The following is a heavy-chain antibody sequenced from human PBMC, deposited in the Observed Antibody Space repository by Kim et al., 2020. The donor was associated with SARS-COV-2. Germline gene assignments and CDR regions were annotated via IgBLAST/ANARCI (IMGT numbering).Heavy chain of an antibody. CDR3: AHRHAGFDY. CDR1: GFSLSTSGVG. CDR2: IYWDDDK. V-gene: IGHV2-5*02. Sequence: SGPTLVNPTQTLTLTCTFSGFSLSTSGVGVGWIRQPPGKALEWLALIYWDDDKRYSPSLKRRLTITKDTSKNQVVLTITNMDPVDTATYCCAHRHAGFDYWGKGTLVTVSS. D-gene: IGHD1-1*01. J-gene: IGHJ4*02.